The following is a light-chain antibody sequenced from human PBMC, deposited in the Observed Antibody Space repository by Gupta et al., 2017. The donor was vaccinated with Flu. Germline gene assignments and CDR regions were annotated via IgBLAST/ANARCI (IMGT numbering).Light chain of an antibody. CDR2: KDT. CDR3: QSADITGASRV. CDR1: ALSKQY. Sequence: YQLTQPPAMSVSPGQTATITCSGAALSKQYVYWYRQRPGQAPVLLIFKDTERASGIPDRISGSSSGTRVTLTIRGVQTEDEADYYCQSADITGASRVFGGGTKLFVL. J-gene: IGLJ3*02. V-gene: IGLV3-25*02.